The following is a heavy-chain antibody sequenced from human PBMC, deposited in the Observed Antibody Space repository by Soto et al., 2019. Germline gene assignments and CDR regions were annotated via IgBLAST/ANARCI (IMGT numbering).Heavy chain of an antibody. D-gene: IGHD5-18*01. V-gene: IGHV5-51*01. CDR3: MILPNGHIHGHHLGGTDV. Sequence: GESLKISCQGSGYSFSNYWIGWVRQMPGKGLEWMVIVYPGDSDTRYSPSLQGQVTISADRSTSTAYLQWSSLKASDTAMYYCMILPNGHIHGHHLGGTDVWGQGTTVTV. J-gene: IGHJ6*02. CDR2: VYPGDSDT. CDR1: GYSFSNYW.